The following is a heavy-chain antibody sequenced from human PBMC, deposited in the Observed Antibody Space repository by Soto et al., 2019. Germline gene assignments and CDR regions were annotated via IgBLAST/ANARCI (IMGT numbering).Heavy chain of an antibody. J-gene: IGHJ6*02. CDR3: ARDGESPGGMDV. D-gene: IGHD7-27*01. CDR1: GGTFSSYA. V-gene: IGHV1-69*13. CDR2: IIPIFGAA. Sequence: SVKVSCKASGGTFSSYAISWVRQAPGQGLEWMGGIIPIFGAANYAQKFQGRVTITADESTSTAYMELSSLRSEDTAVYYCARDGESPGGMDVWGQGTTVTVSS.